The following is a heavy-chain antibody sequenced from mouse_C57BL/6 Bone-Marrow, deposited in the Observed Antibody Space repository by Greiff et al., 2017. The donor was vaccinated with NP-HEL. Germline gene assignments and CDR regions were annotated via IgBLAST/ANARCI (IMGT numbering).Heavy chain of an antibody. V-gene: IGHV1-82*01. CDR1: GYAFSSSW. CDR2: IYPGDGDT. J-gene: IGHJ4*01. Sequence: VQLQQSGPELVKPGASVKISCKASGYAFSSSWMNWVKQRPGKGLEWIGRIYPGDGDTNYNGKFKGKATLTADKSSSTAYMQLSSLTSEDSAVYFCARRLGWLLFYAMDYWGQGTSVTVSS. D-gene: IGHD2-3*01. CDR3: ARRLGWLLFYAMDY.